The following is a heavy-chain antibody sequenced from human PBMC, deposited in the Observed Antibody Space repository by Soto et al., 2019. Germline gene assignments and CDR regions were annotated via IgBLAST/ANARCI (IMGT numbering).Heavy chain of an antibody. D-gene: IGHD6-19*01. J-gene: IGHJ4*02. CDR1: GFTFGSYA. CDR3: AKGPTYSGSDY. Sequence: EVQLLESGGGLVQPGGSLRLSCAASGFTFGSYAMSWVRQAPGKGLEWVSGISGSAGNTHFADSVKGRFTISRDNSKNTMYLQMNSLRVEDTAVYYCAKGPTYSGSDYWGQGILVTVSS. V-gene: IGHV3-23*01. CDR2: ISGSAGNT.